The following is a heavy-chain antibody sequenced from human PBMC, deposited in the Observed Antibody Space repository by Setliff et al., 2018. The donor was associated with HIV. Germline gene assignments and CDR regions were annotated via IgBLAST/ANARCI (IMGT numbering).Heavy chain of an antibody. CDR3: ARDYSSYWYYLDS. CDR2: MSPINGNV. V-gene: IGHV1-8*02. J-gene: IGHJ4*02. D-gene: IGHD6-13*01. Sequence: ASVKVSCKASRYTFTSYHINWVRQAAGQGLEWMGWMSPINGNVGYAPKFRGRVTMTRNTSIGTVYMELSSLTSEDTAVYYCARDYSSYWYYLDSWGQGSLVTVSS. CDR1: RYTFTSYH.